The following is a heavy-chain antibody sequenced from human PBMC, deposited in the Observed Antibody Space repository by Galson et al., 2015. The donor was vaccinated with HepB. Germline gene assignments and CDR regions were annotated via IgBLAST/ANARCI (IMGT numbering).Heavy chain of an antibody. CDR3: AKPYYDSSYYYGMDV. CDR1: GFTFSSYG. J-gene: IGHJ6*02. Sequence: LRLSCAASGFTFSSYGMHWVRQAPGKGLEWVAVISYDGSNKYYADSVKGRFTISRDNSKNTLYLQMSSLRAEDTAVYYCAKPYYDSSYYYGMDVWGQGTTVTVSS. V-gene: IGHV3-30*18. CDR2: ISYDGSNK. D-gene: IGHD3-3*01.